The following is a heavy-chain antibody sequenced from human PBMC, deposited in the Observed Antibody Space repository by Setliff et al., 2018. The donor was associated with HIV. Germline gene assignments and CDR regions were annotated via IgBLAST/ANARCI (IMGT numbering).Heavy chain of an antibody. CDR1: GGSIRSSSYY. V-gene: IGHV4-39*07. CDR3: ARVPTSSWYVTTQRTKEYFHH. Sequence: SETLSLTCTVSGGSIRSSSYYWGWIRQPPGKGLEWIGSIYYSGNTYYNPSLKSRVTISEDTSRNQFSLRLSSVTAADTAIYYCARVPTSSWYVTTQRTKEYFHHWGQGTLVTVSS. J-gene: IGHJ1*01. CDR2: IYYSGNT. D-gene: IGHD6-13*01.